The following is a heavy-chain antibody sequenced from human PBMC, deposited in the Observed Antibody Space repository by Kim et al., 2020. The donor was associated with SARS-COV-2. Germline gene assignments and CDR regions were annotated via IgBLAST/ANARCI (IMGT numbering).Heavy chain of an antibody. CDR2: IYYSGST. Sequence: SETLSLTCTVSGGSISTYYWSCIRQPPGKGLEWIGYIYYSGSTNYNPSLKSRVTISVDTSNNQFSLKLSSVTAADTAVYYCARVRPLYSGSYYYGMDVWGQGTTVTVSS. D-gene: IGHD1-26*01. CDR3: ARVRPLYSGSYYYGMDV. CDR1: GGSISTYY. V-gene: IGHV4-59*01. J-gene: IGHJ6*02.